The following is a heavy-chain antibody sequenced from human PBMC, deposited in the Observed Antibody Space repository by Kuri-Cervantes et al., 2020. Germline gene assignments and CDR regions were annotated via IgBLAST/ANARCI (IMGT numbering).Heavy chain of an antibody. Sequence: SETLSPTCTVSGGSMSSYYWSWIRQPSGKGLEWIGEINLRGSSNYNPSLKSRVTISLDTSNNQFSLKLTSVTDADAAMYYCARGDVAARLQHWGQGTLVTVSS. CDR1: GGSMSSYY. D-gene: IGHD6-25*01. V-gene: IGHV4-34*01. CDR3: ARGDVAARLQH. CDR2: INLRGSS. J-gene: IGHJ1*01.